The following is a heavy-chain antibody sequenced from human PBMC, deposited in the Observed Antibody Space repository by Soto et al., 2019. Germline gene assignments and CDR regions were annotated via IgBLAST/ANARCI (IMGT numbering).Heavy chain of an antibody. Sequence: QVQLVESGGGVVQPGRSLRLSCAASGFTFSSYGMHWVRQAPDKGLEWVAVIWFDGSKKYYVDSVKGRFTISRDNSKNTLYLQMNSLRAEDTAVYYCVRDHGGADYWGQGTLVTVSS. V-gene: IGHV3-33*01. CDR1: GFTFSSYG. CDR2: IWFDGSKK. J-gene: IGHJ4*02. D-gene: IGHD3-10*01. CDR3: VRDHGGADY.